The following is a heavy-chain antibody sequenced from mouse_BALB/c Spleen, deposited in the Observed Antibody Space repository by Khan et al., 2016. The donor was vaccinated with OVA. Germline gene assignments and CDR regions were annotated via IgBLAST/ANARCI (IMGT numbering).Heavy chain of an antibody. J-gene: IGHJ3*01. CDR1: GYSFTLYY. Sequence: EVQVVESGPDLVKPGASVKISCKASGYSFTLYYMTWVKQSHGKSLEWIGRVNPNTGGSDYNQEFKGKAILTVDKSSNTAYMELHSLTSEDSAVYYCARGYDFFAYWGQGTLVTVSA. D-gene: IGHD2-14*01. V-gene: IGHV1-26*01. CDR3: ARGYDFFAY. CDR2: VNPNTGGS.